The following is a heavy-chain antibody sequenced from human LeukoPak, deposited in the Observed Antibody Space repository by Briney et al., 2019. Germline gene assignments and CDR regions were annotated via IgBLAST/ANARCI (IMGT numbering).Heavy chain of an antibody. V-gene: IGHV1-8*03. CDR1: GYTFTSHD. J-gene: IGHJ4*02. D-gene: IGHD4-17*01. CDR2: MNPNSGNT. CDR3: ARGRQMTTVTTSPFGY. Sequence: ASVKVSCKASGYTFTSHDINWVRQATGQGLEWMGWMNPNSGNTGYAQKFQGRVTITRNTSISTAYMELSSLRSEDTAVYYCARGRQMTTVTTSPFGYWGQGTLVTVSS.